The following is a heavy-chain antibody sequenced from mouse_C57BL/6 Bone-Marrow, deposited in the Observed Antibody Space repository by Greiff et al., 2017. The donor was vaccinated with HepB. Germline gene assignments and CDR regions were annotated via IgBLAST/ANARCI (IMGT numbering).Heavy chain of an antibody. J-gene: IGHJ2*01. CDR3: ARKGYYYGSSSFDY. V-gene: IGHV1-18*01. Sequence: LMEPGASVKIPCKASGYTFTDYNMDWVKQSHGKSLEWIGDINPNNGGTIYNQKFKGKATLTVDKSSSTAYMELRSLTSEDTAVYYCARKGYYYGSSSFDYWGQGTTLTVSS. D-gene: IGHD1-1*01. CDR1: GYTFTDYN. CDR2: INPNNGGT.